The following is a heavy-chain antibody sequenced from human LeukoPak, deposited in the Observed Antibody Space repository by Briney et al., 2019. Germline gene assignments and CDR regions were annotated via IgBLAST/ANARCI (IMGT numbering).Heavy chain of an antibody. D-gene: IGHD3-9*01. CDR3: AKEVAYYDILTGYYLYAWFDP. CDR2: ISGSGGST. J-gene: IGHJ5*02. CDR1: GFTFSSYA. V-gene: IGHV3-23*01. Sequence: GGSLRLSCAASGFTFSSYAMSWVRQAPGKGLEWASAISGSGGSTYYADSVKGRFTISRDNSKNTLYLQMNSLRADDTAVYYCAKEVAYYDILTGYYLYAWFDPWGQGTLVTVSS.